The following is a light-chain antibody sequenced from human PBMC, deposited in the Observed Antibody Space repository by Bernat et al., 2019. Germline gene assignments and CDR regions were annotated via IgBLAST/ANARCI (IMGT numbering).Light chain of an antibody. J-gene: IGKJ2*01. V-gene: IGKV3-20*01. CDR1: QSVCSSY. CDR2: GTS. Sequence: EIVLTQSPGTLSLSPGERATLSCRASQSVCSSYLACYQHKPGQTPRLIIYGTSSSANGIPDRFSASGSGTDFTLSISRLQPEDFAVYYCHQYGSLPYTFGQGTKLEIK. CDR3: HQYGSLPYT.